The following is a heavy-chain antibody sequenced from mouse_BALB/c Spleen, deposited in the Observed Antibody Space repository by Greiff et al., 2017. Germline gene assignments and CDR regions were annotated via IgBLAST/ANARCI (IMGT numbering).Heavy chain of an antibody. J-gene: IGHJ3*01. CDR2: IDPETGGT. D-gene: IGHD1-2*01. CDR3: TRNYYGYPFAY. V-gene: IGHV1-15*01. CDR1: GYTFTDYE. Sequence: VQLQQSGAELVRPGASVTLSCKASGYTFTDYEMHWVKQTPVHGLEWIGAIDPETGGTAYNQKFKGKATLTADKSSSTAYMELRSLTSEDSAVYYCTRNYYGYPFAYWGQGTLVTVSA.